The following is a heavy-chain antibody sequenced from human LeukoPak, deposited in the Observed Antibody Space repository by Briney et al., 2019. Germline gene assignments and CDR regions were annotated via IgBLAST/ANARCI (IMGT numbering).Heavy chain of an antibody. J-gene: IGHJ5*02. V-gene: IGHV4-59*01. CDR2: IYYSGTT. Sequence: SETLSLTCPVSGASISNYYWSWIRQPPGKGLGGIGYIYYSGTTNYNPSLKSRVTISIDTSKNQFSLKLSSVTAADTAVYYCARVPHFGDYGWFDPWGQGTLVTVSS. CDR3: ARVPHFGDYGWFDP. CDR1: GASISNYY. D-gene: IGHD4-17*01.